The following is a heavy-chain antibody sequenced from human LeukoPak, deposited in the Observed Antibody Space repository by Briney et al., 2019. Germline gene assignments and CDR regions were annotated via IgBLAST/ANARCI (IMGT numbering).Heavy chain of an antibody. CDR3: VQFELDY. J-gene: IGHJ4*02. Sequence: GASVKVSCKASGYTFTSYDINWVRQATGQGLEWMGCMNPNSGNTDYAQKFQGRVTMTRDTSISTAYMDLSRLRSDDTAVYYCVQFELDYWGQGTLVTVSS. CDR1: GYTFTSYD. V-gene: IGHV1-8*01. CDR2: MNPNSGNT. D-gene: IGHD1-7*01.